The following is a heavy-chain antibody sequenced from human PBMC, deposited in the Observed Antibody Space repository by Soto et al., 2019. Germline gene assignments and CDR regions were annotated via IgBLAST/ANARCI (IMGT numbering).Heavy chain of an antibody. D-gene: IGHD6-13*01. V-gene: IGHV3-7*05. J-gene: IGHJ6*02. CDR2: IKQDGSEK. Sequence: DVQLVESGGGLVQPGGSVRLSCAASGFTFSSYWMSWVRQAPGKGLEWVADIKQDGSEKYYVDSVKGRFTISRDIAKNSLYLQMNSLRAEDTDVYYCARQAWQDSSSFGGMRYYYGMDVWGQGTTVTVSS. CDR1: GFTFSSYW. CDR3: ARQAWQDSSSFGGMRYYYGMDV.